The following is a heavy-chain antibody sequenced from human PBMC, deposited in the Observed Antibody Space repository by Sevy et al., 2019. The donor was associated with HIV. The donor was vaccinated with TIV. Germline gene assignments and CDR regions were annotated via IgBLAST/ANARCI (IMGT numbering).Heavy chain of an antibody. D-gene: IGHD6-19*01. V-gene: IGHV3-33*01. Sequence: GGSLRLSCAASGFTFSSYGMHWVRQSPGKGLEWVAVIWYDGSNNYYADSVKGRFTISRDNSKNTLYLQMNSLRGEDMAVYYCARDGLSSGWLFDSWGQGTLVTVSS. CDR2: IWYDGSNN. J-gene: IGHJ4*02. CDR1: GFTFSSYG. CDR3: ARDGLSSGWLFDS.